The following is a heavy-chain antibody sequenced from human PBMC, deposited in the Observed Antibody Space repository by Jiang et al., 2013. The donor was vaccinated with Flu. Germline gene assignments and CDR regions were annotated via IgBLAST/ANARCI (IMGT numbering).Heavy chain of an antibody. CDR1: GFTFSGYG. D-gene: IGHD6-19*01. CDR2: ISSDNGGTT. CDR3: TRGLSDFDY. J-gene: IGHJ4*02. Sequence: SLRLSCAASGFTFSGYGMSWIRQAPGKGLQWVSGISSDNGGTTYYPDSVKGRFTIYRDNSRNTVYLQMRGLTAGDTAIYYCTRGLSDFDYWGQGTLVTVSS. V-gene: IGHV3-23*01.